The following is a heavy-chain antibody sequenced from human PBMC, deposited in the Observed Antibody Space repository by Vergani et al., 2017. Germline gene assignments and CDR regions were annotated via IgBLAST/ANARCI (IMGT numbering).Heavy chain of an antibody. CDR3: TTDPRYCSDGSCYWLRDHHYYGMDV. CDR1: GFSFMNAW. Sequence: EVQLVESGGGIVKPGGSLRLSCVASGFSFMNAWMNWVRRTPGKGLEWVGRIKSTFDRGTTDYAAAVKGRFTISRDDSKNTLFLQMNGLKTEDIGVYYCTTDPRYCSDGSCYWLRDHHYYGMDVWGQGTTVTVSS. CDR2: IKSTFDRGTT. D-gene: IGHD2-15*01. V-gene: IGHV3-15*07. J-gene: IGHJ6*02.